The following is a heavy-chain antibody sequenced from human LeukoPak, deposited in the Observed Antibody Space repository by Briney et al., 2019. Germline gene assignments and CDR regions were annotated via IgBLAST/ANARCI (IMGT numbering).Heavy chain of an antibody. CDR3: ARRPGYRYYYGSGSYPSYFYYYYMDV. Sequence: SETLSLTCAVHGGSFSGYYWSWIRQPPGKGLEWIGEINHSGSTNYNPSLKSRVTISVDTSKNQFSLKLSSVTAADTAVYYCARRPGYRYYYGSGSYPSYFYYYYMDVWGKGTTVTISS. CDR2: INHSGST. CDR1: GGSFSGYY. V-gene: IGHV4-34*01. D-gene: IGHD3-10*01. J-gene: IGHJ6*03.